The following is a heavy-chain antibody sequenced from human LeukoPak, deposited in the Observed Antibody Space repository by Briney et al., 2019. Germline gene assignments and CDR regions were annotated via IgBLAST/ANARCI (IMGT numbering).Heavy chain of an antibody. D-gene: IGHD2-8*01. J-gene: IGHJ3*02. CDR1: GYTFTRHC. V-gene: IGHV1-46*01. Sequence: ASVKVSCKASGYTFTRHCMNWVRQAPGQGLEWMGKINPSSGGTGYAQKFQGRVTMTRDTSTSTVYMELTSLRSEDTAVYYCARDGLYCTNGICSSDIWGQGTLVTVSS. CDR3: ARDGLYCTNGICSSDI. CDR2: INPSSGGT.